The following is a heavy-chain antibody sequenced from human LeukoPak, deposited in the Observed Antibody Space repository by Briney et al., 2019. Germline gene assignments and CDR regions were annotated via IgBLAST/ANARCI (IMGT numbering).Heavy chain of an antibody. CDR3: AKDPRMGYFDWGFDY. CDR2: ISGSGGSP. J-gene: IGHJ4*02. Sequence: GGSLRLSCAASGFTFSSYAMSWVRQAPGKGLEWVSAISGSGGSPYSADSVKGRFTISTDNSQNTLYLQMNSLRAEDTAVYYCAKDPRMGYFDWGFDYWGQGTLVTVSS. D-gene: IGHD3-9*01. CDR1: GFTFSSYA. V-gene: IGHV3-23*01.